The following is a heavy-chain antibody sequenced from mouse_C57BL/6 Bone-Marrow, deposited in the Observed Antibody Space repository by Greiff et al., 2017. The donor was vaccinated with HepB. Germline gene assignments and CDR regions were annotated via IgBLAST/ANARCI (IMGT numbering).Heavy chain of an antibody. Sequence: VQLQQSGAELVRPGTSVKMSCKASGYTFTNYWIGWAKQRPGHGLEWIGDIYPGGGYTNYNEKFKGKATLTADKSSSTAYMQFSSLTSEDSAIYYCARWVVAPTFYFDYWGQGTTLTVSS. CDR1: GYTFTNYW. V-gene: IGHV1-63*01. D-gene: IGHD1-1*01. CDR2: IYPGGGYT. CDR3: ARWVVAPTFYFDY. J-gene: IGHJ2*01.